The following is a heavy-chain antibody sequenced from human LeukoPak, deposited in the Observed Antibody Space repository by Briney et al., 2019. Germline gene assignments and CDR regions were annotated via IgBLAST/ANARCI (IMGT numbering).Heavy chain of an antibody. CDR3: ARGDYYGSGTKNDY. CDR1: GYTFTSYD. Sequence: ASVKVSCKASGYTFTSYDINWVRQATGQGLEWMGWMNPNSGNTGYAQKFQGRATMTRNTSISTAYMELSSLRSEDTAVYYCARGDYYGSGTKNDYWGQGTLVTVSS. D-gene: IGHD3-10*01. CDR2: MNPNSGNT. J-gene: IGHJ4*02. V-gene: IGHV1-8*01.